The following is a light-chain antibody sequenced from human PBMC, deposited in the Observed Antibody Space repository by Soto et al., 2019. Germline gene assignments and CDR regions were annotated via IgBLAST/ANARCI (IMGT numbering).Light chain of an antibody. Sequence: EIVMTQSPATLSLSPGERASLSCRASQSLSNKLAWYQQKPGQAPRLLIYGASTRATDIPVRLSAGGSGTEFTLTISSLQSEDFAVYYCQQYGNWPLTFGGGTKVDIK. V-gene: IGKV3-15*01. CDR2: GAS. CDR3: QQYGNWPLT. J-gene: IGKJ4*01. CDR1: QSLSNK.